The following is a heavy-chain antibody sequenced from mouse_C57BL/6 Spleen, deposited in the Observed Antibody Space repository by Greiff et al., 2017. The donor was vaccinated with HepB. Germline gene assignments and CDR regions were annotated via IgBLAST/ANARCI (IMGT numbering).Heavy chain of an antibody. CDR3: ARRDYDYAMDY. J-gene: IGHJ4*01. CDR1: GFTFSDYG. CDR2: ISSGSSTI. D-gene: IGHD2-4*01. V-gene: IGHV5-17*01. Sequence: EVQVVESGGGLVKPGGSLKLSCAASGFTFSDYGMHWVRQAPEKGLEWVAYISSGSSTIYYADTVKGRFTISRDNAKNTLFLQMTSLRSEDTAMYYCARRDYDYAMDYWGQGTSVTVSS.